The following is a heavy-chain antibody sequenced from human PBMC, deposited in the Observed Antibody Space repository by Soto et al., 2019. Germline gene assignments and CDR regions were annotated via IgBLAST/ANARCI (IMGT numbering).Heavy chain of an antibody. D-gene: IGHD3-9*01. CDR3: ASPGPLSTGHFDWISSFDY. CDR1: GFTFSSYA. Sequence: QVQLVESGGGVVQPGRSLRLSCAASGFTFSSYAMHWVRQAPGKGLEWVAVISYDGSNKYYADSVKGRFTISRDNSKNTLYLQMNSLRAEDTAVYYCASPGPLSTGHFDWISSFDYWGQGTLVTVSS. J-gene: IGHJ4*02. CDR2: ISYDGSNK. V-gene: IGHV3-30-3*01.